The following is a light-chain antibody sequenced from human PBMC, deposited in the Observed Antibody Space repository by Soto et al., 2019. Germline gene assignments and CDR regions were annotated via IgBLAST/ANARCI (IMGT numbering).Light chain of an antibody. CDR2: NGN. CDR3: CSFADSYTSYV. CDR1: SSDVGAYKY. J-gene: IGLJ1*01. Sequence: QSALTQPRSVSGSPGQSVTISCTGTSSDVGAYKYVSWYQQHPGKAPKLMIYNGNTRPSGVPDRFSGSKSGDTASLTISGLQAEDDADYYCCSFADSYTSYVFGTGTKVTV. V-gene: IGLV2-11*01.